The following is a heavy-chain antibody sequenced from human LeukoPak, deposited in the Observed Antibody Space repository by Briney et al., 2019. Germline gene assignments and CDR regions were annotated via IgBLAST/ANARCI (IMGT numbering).Heavy chain of an antibody. D-gene: IGHD3-3*01. CDR1: GGSISGYY. CDR2: INHSGST. V-gene: IGHV4-34*01. J-gene: IGHJ1*01. CDR3: AREGEMRSGYYEH. Sequence: SETLSLNCTVSGGSISGYYWSWIRQPPGKGLEWIGEINHSGSTNYNPSLKSRVTISVDTSKNQFSLKLSSVTAADTAVYYCAREGEMRSGYYEHWGQGTLVTVSS.